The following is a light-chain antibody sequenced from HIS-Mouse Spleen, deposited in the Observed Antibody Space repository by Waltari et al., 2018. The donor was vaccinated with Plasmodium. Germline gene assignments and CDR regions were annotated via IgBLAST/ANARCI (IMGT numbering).Light chain of an antibody. Sequence: DIQMTQYPSSLSASVGARVTITCRASQSISNYLNWYQQKPGKAPKFLIYAASTLQSGVPSRFSGSGSGTDFTLTISSLQPEDFATYYCQQSYSTWTFGQGTKVEIK. CDR2: AAS. V-gene: IGKV1-39*01. CDR3: QQSYSTWT. J-gene: IGKJ1*01. CDR1: QSISNY.